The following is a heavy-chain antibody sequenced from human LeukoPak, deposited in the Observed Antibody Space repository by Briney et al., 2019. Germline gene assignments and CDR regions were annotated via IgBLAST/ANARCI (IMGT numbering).Heavy chain of an antibody. CDR2: IIPIFGTA. J-gene: IGHJ4*02. V-gene: IGHV1-69*13. D-gene: IGHD4-11*01. CDR1: GGAFSSYA. Sequence: GASVKVSCKASGGAFSSYAISWVRQAPGQGLEWMGGIIPIFGTANYAQKFQGRVTITADESTSTAYMELSSLRSEDTAVYYCARHTVTTPHFDYWGQGTLVTVSS. CDR3: ARHTVTTPHFDY.